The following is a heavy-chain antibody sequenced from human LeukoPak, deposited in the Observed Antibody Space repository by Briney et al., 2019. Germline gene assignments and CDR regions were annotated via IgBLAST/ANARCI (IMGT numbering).Heavy chain of an antibody. CDR2: INPNSGGT. V-gene: IGHV1-2*02. J-gene: IGHJ4*02. Sequence: GASVKVSCKASGYTFTSYYMHWVRQAPGQGLEWMGWINPNSGGTNYAQKFQGRVTMTRDTSISTAYMELSRLRSDDTAVYYCARDRGYSYGDFDYWGQGTLVTVSS. D-gene: IGHD5-18*01. CDR1: GYTFTSYY. CDR3: ARDRGYSYGDFDY.